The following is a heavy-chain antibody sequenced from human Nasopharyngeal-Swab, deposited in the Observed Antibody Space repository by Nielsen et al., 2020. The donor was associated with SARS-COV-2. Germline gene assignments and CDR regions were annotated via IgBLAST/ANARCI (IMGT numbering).Heavy chain of an antibody. Sequence: GESLKISCKGSGYRFLSHWVGWVRQMPGKGLEWMGIIYPGDSDTRYSPSFQGQVTISADKSITTAYLQWSSLTASDTAVYYCARTAIEGGYYRGDAFDIWGQGTMVTVSS. CDR2: IYPGDSDT. J-gene: IGHJ3*02. V-gene: IGHV5-51*01. D-gene: IGHD3-22*01. CDR3: ARTAIEGGYYRGDAFDI. CDR1: GYRFLSHW.